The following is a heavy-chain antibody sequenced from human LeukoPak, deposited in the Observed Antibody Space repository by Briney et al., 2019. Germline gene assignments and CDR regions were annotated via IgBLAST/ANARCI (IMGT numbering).Heavy chain of an antibody. D-gene: IGHD3-10*01. J-gene: IGHJ5*02. CDR1: GGSISSGDYY. V-gene: IGHV4-30-4*01. Sequence: SQTLSLTCTVSGGSISSGDYYWSWIRQPPGKGLEWSGYIYYSGSTYYNPSLKSRVTISVDTSKNQFSLKLSSVTAADTAVYYCAREALMVRGVNWFDPWGQGTLVTVSS. CDR3: AREALMVRGVNWFDP. CDR2: IYYSGST.